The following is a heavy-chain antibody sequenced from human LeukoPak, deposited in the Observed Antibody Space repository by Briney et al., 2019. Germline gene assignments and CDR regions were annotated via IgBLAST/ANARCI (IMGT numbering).Heavy chain of an antibody. CDR2: ISGRGGST. CDR3: ARDPNGYTPLNY. Sequence: GGSLRLSCAASGFSFSSYGMSWVRQAPGKGLEWVSVISGRGGSTYYADSVKGRFTISRDNSKNTLYLQMNSLRAEDTAVYYCARDPNGYTPLNYWGQGTLVTVSS. V-gene: IGHV3-23*01. J-gene: IGHJ4*02. D-gene: IGHD5-24*01. CDR1: GFSFSSYG.